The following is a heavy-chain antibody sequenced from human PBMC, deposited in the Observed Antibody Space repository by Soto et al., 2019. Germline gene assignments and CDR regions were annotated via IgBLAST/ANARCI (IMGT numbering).Heavy chain of an antibody. CDR3: AKDVIAVAVNNWFDP. CDR2: ISYDGSNK. CDR1: GFTFSSYG. J-gene: IGHJ5*02. D-gene: IGHD6-19*01. V-gene: IGHV3-30*18. Sequence: PGGSLRLSCAASGFTFSSYGMHWVRQAPGKGLEWVAVISYDGSNKYYADSVKGRFTISRDNSKNTLYLQMNSLRAEDTAVYYCAKDVIAVAVNNWFDPWGQGTLVTVSS.